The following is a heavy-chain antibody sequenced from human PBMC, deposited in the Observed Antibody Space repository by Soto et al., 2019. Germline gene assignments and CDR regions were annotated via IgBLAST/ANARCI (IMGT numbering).Heavy chain of an antibody. CDR2: IYYSGST. CDR1: GGSISSGDYY. CDR3: ARVGYCSGGSCYLGGPFDY. Sequence: SETLSLTCTVSGGSISSGDYYWSWIRQPPGKGLEWIGYIYYSGSTYYNPSLKSRVTISVDTSKNQFSLKLSSVTAADTAVYYCARVGYCSGGSCYLGGPFDYRGQGTLVTVSS. D-gene: IGHD2-15*01. J-gene: IGHJ4*02. V-gene: IGHV4-30-4*01.